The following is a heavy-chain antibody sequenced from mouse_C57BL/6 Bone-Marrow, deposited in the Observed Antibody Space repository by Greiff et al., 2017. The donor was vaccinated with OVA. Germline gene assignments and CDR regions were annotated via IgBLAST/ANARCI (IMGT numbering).Heavy chain of an antibody. D-gene: IGHD1-1*01. Sequence: QVQLQQPGAELVKPGASVKLSCKASGYTFTSYWMQWVKQRPGQGLEWIGEIDPSDSYTNYNQKFKGKATLTVDTSSSTAYMQLSSLTSEDSAVYYCAREGFYYYGSGGYAMDYWGQGTSVTVSS. CDR3: AREGFYYYGSGGYAMDY. J-gene: IGHJ4*01. CDR2: IDPSDSYT. CDR1: GYTFTSYW. V-gene: IGHV1-50*01.